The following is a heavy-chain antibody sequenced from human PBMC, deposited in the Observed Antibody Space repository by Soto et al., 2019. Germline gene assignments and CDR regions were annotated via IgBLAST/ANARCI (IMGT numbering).Heavy chain of an antibody. CDR3: AGVFFYYDSSGPFDY. J-gene: IGHJ4*02. CDR1: GGSISSCGYY. CDR2: IYYSGST. V-gene: IGHV4-31*03. D-gene: IGHD3-22*01. Sequence: SETLSLTCTVSGGSISSCGYYWSWIRQHPGKGLEWIGYIYYSGSTYYNPSLKSRVTISVDTSKNQFSLKLSSVTAADTAVYYCAGVFFYYDSSGPFDYWGQGTLVTVSS.